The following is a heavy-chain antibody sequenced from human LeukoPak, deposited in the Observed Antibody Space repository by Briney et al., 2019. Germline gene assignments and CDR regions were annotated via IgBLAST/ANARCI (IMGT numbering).Heavy chain of an antibody. Sequence: PSETLSLTCAVYGGPLSGYYWSWIRQPPGKGLEWIGEINHSGSTNYNPSLKSRVTISVDTSKNQFSLKLSSVTAADTAVYYCARGEKLWFGELLSFQHWGQGTLVTVSA. CDR3: ARGEKLWFGELLSFQH. D-gene: IGHD3-10*01. CDR2: INHSGST. V-gene: IGHV4-34*01. CDR1: GGPLSGYY. J-gene: IGHJ1*01.